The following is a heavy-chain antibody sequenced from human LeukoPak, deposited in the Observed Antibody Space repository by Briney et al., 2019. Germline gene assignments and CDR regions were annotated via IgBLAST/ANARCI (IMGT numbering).Heavy chain of an antibody. CDR1: GFTFSSYS. CDR2: ISCSSNFI. CDR3: ARAISDYDASDI. D-gene: IGHD4-17*01. V-gene: IGHV3-21*01. J-gene: IGHJ3*02. Sequence: PGGSLRLSCAASGFTFSSYSMNWVRQAPGKGLEWVSSISCSSNFIYYADSVKGRFTISRDNAKNSLYLQMNSLRAEDTAVYYCARAISDYDASDIWGQGTMVTVSS.